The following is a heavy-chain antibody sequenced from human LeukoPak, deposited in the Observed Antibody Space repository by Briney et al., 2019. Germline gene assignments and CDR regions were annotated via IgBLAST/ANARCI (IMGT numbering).Heavy chain of an antibody. Sequence: AASVKVSCKDSGYIFTGYYMHWVRHAPGQGLEWMGWINPNSGGTNYAQKFQGRVTMTRDTSISTAYMELSRLRSDDTAVYYCARIHQYSGSYYTIGYWGQGTLVTVSS. J-gene: IGHJ4*02. CDR3: ARIHQYSGSYYTIGY. V-gene: IGHV1-2*02. CDR1: GYIFTGYY. D-gene: IGHD1-26*01. CDR2: INPNSGGT.